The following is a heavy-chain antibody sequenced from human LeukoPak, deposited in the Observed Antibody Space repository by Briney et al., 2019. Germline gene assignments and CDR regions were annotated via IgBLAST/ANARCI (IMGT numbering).Heavy chain of an antibody. CDR3: ARDGFCTSTSCLHDSFDI. J-gene: IGHJ3*02. Sequence: GSLRLSCAASGFFFSSYAMHWVRQAPGKGLEWVAVIWYDGSNKYYADSVKGRFTISRDNAKNSLYLQMNSLRAEDTAVYYCARDGFCTSTSCLHDSFDIWGQGTMVTVSS. D-gene: IGHD2-2*03. V-gene: IGHV3-33*08. CDR1: GFFFSSYA. CDR2: IWYDGSNK.